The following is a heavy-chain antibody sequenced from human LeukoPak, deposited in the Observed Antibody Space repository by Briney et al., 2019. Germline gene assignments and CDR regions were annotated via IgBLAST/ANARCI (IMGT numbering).Heavy chain of an antibody. Sequence: GGSLRLSCAASGFTFSTYGMTWVRQAPGKGLEWVSAISGSGGSTYYADSVKGRFTISRDNSKNTLYLQMNSLKTEDTAVYYCTTVDHYGGNSWVRYYYYYMDVWGKGTTVTISS. J-gene: IGHJ6*03. D-gene: IGHD4-23*01. CDR3: TTVDHYGGNSWVRYYYYYMDV. CDR1: GFTFSTYG. V-gene: IGHV3-23*01. CDR2: ISGSGGST.